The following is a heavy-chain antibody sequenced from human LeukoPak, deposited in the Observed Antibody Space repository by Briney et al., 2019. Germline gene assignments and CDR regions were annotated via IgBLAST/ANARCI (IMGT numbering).Heavy chain of an antibody. CDR3: VRNGELATISGGFFDS. V-gene: IGHV1-46*01. J-gene: IGHJ4*02. Sequence: ASVKLSCKASGYTFTNYYMHWVRQAPGQGLEWMGIINPSRGSATYGQKFQGRVTMTRDTSTNTVYLGMSSLKSEDTAVYYCVRNGELATISGGFFDSWGQGTLVTVSS. CDR2: INPSRGSA. CDR1: GYTFTNYY. D-gene: IGHD5-24*01.